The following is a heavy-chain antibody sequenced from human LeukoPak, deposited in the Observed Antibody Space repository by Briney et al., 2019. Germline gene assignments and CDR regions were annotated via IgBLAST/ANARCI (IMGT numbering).Heavy chain of an antibody. D-gene: IGHD5-24*01. CDR1: GFTVSSNY. CDR2: IYSGGST. J-gene: IGHJ4*02. V-gene: IGHV3-53*01. CDR3: ATTIFRDGYRGPFGLDLGY. Sequence: PGGSLRLSCAASGFTVSSNYMSWVRQAPGKGLEWVSVIYSGGSTYYADSVKGRFTISRDNSKNTLYLQMNSLRAEDTAVYYCATTIFRDGYRGPFGLDLGYWGQGTLVTVSS.